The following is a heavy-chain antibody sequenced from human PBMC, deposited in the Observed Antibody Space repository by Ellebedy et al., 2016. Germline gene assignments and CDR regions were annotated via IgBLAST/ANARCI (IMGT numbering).Heavy chain of an antibody. Sequence: GESLKISCAASGFTFSSYAMSWVRQAPGMGLEWVSAISGSGGSTYYADSVKGRFTIYRDNAKHSLYLQMNSLRAEDTAVYYCARDLLVRGVIITPPDYWGQGTLVTVSS. V-gene: IGHV3-23*01. CDR3: ARDLLVRGVIITPPDY. CDR1: GFTFSSYA. J-gene: IGHJ4*02. D-gene: IGHD3-10*01. CDR2: ISGSGGST.